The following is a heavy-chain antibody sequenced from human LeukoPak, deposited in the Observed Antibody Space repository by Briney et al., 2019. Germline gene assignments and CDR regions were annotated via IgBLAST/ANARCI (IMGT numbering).Heavy chain of an antibody. CDR2: MNPNSGNT. Sequence: ASVKVSCKASGYTFTSYDINWVRQATGQGLEWMGWMNPNSGNTGYAQKFQGRVTMTRNTSISTAYMELSSLRSDDTAVYYCARGDIVVVPADYWGQGTLVTVSS. J-gene: IGHJ4*02. V-gene: IGHV1-8*01. D-gene: IGHD2-2*01. CDR3: ARGDIVVVPADY. CDR1: GYTFTSYD.